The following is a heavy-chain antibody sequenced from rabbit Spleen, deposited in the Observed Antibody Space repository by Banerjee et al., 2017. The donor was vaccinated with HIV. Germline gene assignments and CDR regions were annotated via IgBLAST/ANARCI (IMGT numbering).Heavy chain of an antibody. V-gene: IGHV1S47*01. CDR3: ARIPRYYTHGYRGYTYAAVFNL. Sequence: QEQLVESGGGLVQPGGSLTLSCKASGFDFSDYGLSWVRQAPGKGLEWIGYIDPLFGITYYANWVNGRFSISRENAQNTVFLQMTSLTAADTATYFCARIPRYYTHGYRGYTYAAVFNLWGPGTLVTV. CDR2: IDPLFGIT. D-gene: IGHD6-1*01. J-gene: IGHJ4*01. CDR1: GFDFSDYG.